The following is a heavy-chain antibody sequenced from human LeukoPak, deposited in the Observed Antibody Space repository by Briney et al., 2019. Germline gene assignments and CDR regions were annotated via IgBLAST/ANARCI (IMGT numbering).Heavy chain of an antibody. CDR3: ARHPELYFFDY. J-gene: IGHJ4*02. CDR1: GFTFSSYS. D-gene: IGHD3-10*01. CDR2: ISSSSSYI. Sequence: GGSLRLSCAASGFTFSSYSMNWVRQAPGKGLEWVSSISSSSSYIYYADSVKGRFTISRDNAKNSLYLQMNSLRAEDTAVYYCARHPELYFFDYWGQGTLVTVSS. V-gene: IGHV3-21*01.